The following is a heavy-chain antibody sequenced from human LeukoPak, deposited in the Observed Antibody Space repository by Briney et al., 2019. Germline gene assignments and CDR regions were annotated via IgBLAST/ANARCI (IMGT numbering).Heavy chain of an antibody. CDR2: IYSGGST. D-gene: IGHD3-22*01. V-gene: IGHV3-66*02. CDR3: ARHYYDSSGYPNGDRWFDP. CDR1: GFTVSSNY. J-gene: IGHJ5*02. Sequence: GGSLRLSCAASGFTVSSNYMSWVRQAPGKGLEWVSVIYSGGSTYYVDSVKGRFTISRDNSKNTLYLQMNSLRAEDTAVYYCARHYYDSSGYPNGDRWFDPWGQEPWSPSPQ.